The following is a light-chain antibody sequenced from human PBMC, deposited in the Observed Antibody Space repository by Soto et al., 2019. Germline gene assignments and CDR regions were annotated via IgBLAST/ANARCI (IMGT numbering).Light chain of an antibody. J-gene: IGKJ4*01. CDR2: DAS. V-gene: IGKV3-15*01. CDR1: QGLGST. Sequence: EIVMTQSPATLSLSPGEGATLSCRASQGLGSTLSCYQHKPGQTPRLLIYDASTTATGVPVRFCGSGSGTEFTLTINTLQSDDFAVYYCQQRTNSPLTFGGGTKVDIK. CDR3: QQRTNSPLT.